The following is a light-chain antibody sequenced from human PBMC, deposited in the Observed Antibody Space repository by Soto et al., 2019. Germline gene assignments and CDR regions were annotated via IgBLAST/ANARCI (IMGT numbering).Light chain of an antibody. Sequence: QSALTQPASVSGSPGQSITISCTGTSSDVGSYNLVSWYQQHPVKAPKLMIYEGSKRPSGVSKRFSGSKSGNTASLTISGLQAEDEADYYCCSYAGSSTYVFGTGTKLTVL. CDR1: SSDVGSYNL. CDR3: CSYAGSSTYV. J-gene: IGLJ1*01. CDR2: EGS. V-gene: IGLV2-23*01.